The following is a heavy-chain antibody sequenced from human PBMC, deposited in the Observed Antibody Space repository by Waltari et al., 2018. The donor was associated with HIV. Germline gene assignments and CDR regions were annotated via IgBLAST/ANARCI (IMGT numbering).Heavy chain of an antibody. J-gene: IGHJ5*02. CDR2: IYYSGST. CDR3: ARDVYSYGFRWFDP. D-gene: IGHD5-18*01. Sequence: QLQLQESGPGLVKPSETLSLTCTVSGGSISSSDFYWGWIRQPPGKGLEWIGSIYYSGSTYYNPSLKSRVTISVDTSENQFSLNLISVTAADTAIYYCARDVYSYGFRWFDPWGQGTLVTVSS. V-gene: IGHV4-39*07. CDR1: GGSISSSDFY.